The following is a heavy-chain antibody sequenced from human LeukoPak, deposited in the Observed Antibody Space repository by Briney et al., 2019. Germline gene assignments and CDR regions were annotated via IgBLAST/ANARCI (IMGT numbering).Heavy chain of an antibody. Sequence: SETLSLTCTVSGGSISSGSYYWSWIRQPAGKGLEWIGRIYTSGSTNYNPSLKSRVTISVDTSKNQFSLKLSSVTAADTAVYYCARDGSSGWYIIDYWGQGTPVTVSS. V-gene: IGHV4-61*02. CDR3: ARDGSSGWYIIDY. CDR2: IYTSGST. J-gene: IGHJ4*02. CDR1: GGSISSGSYY. D-gene: IGHD6-19*01.